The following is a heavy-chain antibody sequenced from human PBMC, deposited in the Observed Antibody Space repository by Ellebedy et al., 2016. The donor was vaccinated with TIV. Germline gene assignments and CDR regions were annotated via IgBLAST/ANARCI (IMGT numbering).Heavy chain of an antibody. CDR3: ARVIGLRDCDGATCSPPPPLDY. CDR2: INPSGGST. J-gene: IGHJ4*02. Sequence: ASVKVSCKTSGYTFTGYYMQWVRQAPGQGLEWMGLINPSGGSTLSAQKFQGRVPMPRDPSTRTVYMELSSLRYEDTAVDYCARVIGLRDCDGATCSPPPPLDYWGQGTLVTVSS. D-gene: IGHD3/OR15-3a*01. CDR1: GYTFTGYY. V-gene: IGHV1-46*01.